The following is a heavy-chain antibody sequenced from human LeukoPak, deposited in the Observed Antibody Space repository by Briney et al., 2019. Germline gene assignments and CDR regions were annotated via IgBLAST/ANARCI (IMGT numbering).Heavy chain of an antibody. V-gene: IGHV3-30*02. D-gene: IGHD2-2*02. J-gene: IGHJ4*02. CDR2: IRYDGSNK. Sequence: QSGGSLRLSCAASGFTFSSYGMHWVRQAPGKGLEWVAFIRYDGSNKYYADSVKGRFTISRDNSKSTLYLQMNSLRAEDTAVYYCAKARGSDCSSTSCYTAFDYWGQGTLVTVSS. CDR3: AKARGSDCSSTSCYTAFDY. CDR1: GFTFSSYG.